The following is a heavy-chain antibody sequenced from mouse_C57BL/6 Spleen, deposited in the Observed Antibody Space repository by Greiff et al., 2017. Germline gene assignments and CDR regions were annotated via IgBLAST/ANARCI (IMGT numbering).Heavy chain of an antibody. CDR3: ARNDYAAMEE. J-gene: IGHJ4*01. D-gene: IGHD2-4*01. V-gene: IGHV2-9-1*01. CDR2: IWPGGGT. Sequence: QVQLKESGPGLVAPSQSLSITCTVSGFSLTSYAISWVRQPPGQGLEWLGVIWPGGGTNYNSALKSRLSISKDNSKSQVYLKMNSLQTDDTARYYCARNDYAAMEEWGEGTSVTVSS. CDR1: GFSLTSYA.